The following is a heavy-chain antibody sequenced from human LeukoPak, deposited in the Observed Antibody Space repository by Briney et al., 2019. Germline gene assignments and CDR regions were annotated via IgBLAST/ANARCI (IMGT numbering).Heavy chain of an antibody. Sequence: KPSRTLSLTCAVSGGSISSGGYSWSWIRQPPGKGLEWIGYINHSGSTNYNPSLKSRVTISVDTSKNQFSLKLSSVTAADTAVYYCARGLYLPPHLMVRGVIRAYGMDVWGQGTTVTVSS. CDR1: GGSISSGGYS. V-gene: IGHV4-30-2*01. J-gene: IGHJ6*02. CDR2: INHSGST. D-gene: IGHD3-10*01. CDR3: ARGLYLPPHLMVRGVIRAYGMDV.